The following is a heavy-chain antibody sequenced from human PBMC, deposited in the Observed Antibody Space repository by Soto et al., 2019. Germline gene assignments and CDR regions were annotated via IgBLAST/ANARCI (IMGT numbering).Heavy chain of an antibody. CDR2: ISAYNGNT. Sequence: QVQLVQSGAEVKKPGASVKVSCKASGYTFTNYGISWVRQAPGQGLEWMGWISAYNGNTNYAQKLQGRVTMTTDTSTSTAYMELRSLRSDDTAVYYCAREGPTYYDFWSGYYANWFDPWGQGTLVTVSS. J-gene: IGHJ5*02. D-gene: IGHD3-3*01. V-gene: IGHV1-18*01. CDR3: AREGPTYYDFWSGYYANWFDP. CDR1: GYTFTNYG.